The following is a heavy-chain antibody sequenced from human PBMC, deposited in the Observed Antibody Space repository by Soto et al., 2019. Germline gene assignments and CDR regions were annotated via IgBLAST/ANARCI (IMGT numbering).Heavy chain of an antibody. V-gene: IGHV1-3*01. J-gene: IGHJ4*02. CDR2: INAGNGNT. D-gene: IGHD2-2*01. CDR1: GYTFTSYG. Sequence: ASVKVSCKASGYTFTSYGVSWVRQAPGQGLEWMGWINAGNGNTKYSQKFQGRGSITRDTSASTAYMELSSLRSEDTAVYYCARSVVVPTAPDYWGQGTLVTVSS. CDR3: ARSVVVPTAPDY.